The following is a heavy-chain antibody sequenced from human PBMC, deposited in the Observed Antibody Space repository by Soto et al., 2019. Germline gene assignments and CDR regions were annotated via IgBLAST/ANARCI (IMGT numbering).Heavy chain of an antibody. V-gene: IGHV1-18*01. CDR1: GYTFTSYG. Sequence: GASVKVSCKASGYTFTSYGISWVRQAPGQGLEWMGWISAYNGNTNYAQKFQGRVTITTDTSASTAYMELSSLRSEDTAVYYCASSPLPDDYGDYLFDYWGQGTLVTVSS. CDR2: ISAYNGNT. CDR3: ASSPLPDDYGDYLFDY. D-gene: IGHD4-17*01. J-gene: IGHJ4*02.